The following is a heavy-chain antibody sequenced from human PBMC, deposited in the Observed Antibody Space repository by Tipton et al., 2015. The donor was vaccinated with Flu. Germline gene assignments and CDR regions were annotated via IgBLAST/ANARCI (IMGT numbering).Heavy chain of an antibody. D-gene: IGHD2-2*01. CDR3: ARDPSLGMPEYFDS. V-gene: IGHV4-38-2*02. J-gene: IGHJ4*02. CDR1: RDSLDSRYY. Sequence: TLSLTCSVSRDSLDSRYYWGWIRQPPGKGLEWIGNIHRSGNTYHNPSPKSRVTISVDTSKNQFSLRLSSVTAADTAVYFCARDPSLGMPEYFDSWGQGTLVTVSS. CDR2: IHRSGNT.